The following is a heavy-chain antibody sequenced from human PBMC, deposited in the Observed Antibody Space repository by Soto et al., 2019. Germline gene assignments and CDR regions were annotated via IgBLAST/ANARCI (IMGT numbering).Heavy chain of an antibody. CDR1: AFTFSSYA. CDR3: AKGRASDCPGCTQDY. J-gene: IGHJ4*02. V-gene: IGHV3-23*01. D-gene: IGHD2-21*02. CDR2: VSGSGDST. Sequence: EVQLLESGGGLAQPGGSLRLSCAASAFTFSSYAMSWVRQAPGKGLEWVSAVSGSGDSTYYADSVKGRFTISRDNSKHTLYLQLNSRRAEDTAVYYCAKGRASDCPGCTQDYWGQGTLVTVSS.